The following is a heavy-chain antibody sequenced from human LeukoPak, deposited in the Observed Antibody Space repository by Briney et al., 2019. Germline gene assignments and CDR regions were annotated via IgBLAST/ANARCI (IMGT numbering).Heavy chain of an antibody. D-gene: IGHD6-19*01. Sequence: ASVKASCKASGYILTGYYMHWVRQAPGQGLEWMGWINPKSGGTEYAQKFQGRVTMTRDTSTSTAYMEVSRLTSDDTAVYYCARERPGIAVAGTGFAYWGQGTLVTVSS. V-gene: IGHV1-2*02. CDR3: ARERPGIAVAGTGFAY. CDR1: GYILTGYY. J-gene: IGHJ4*02. CDR2: INPKSGGT.